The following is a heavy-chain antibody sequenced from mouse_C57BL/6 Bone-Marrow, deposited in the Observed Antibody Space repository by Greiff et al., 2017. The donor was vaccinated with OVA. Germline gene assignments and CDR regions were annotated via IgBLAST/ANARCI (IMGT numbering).Heavy chain of an antibody. CDR2: IYPYSGVS. D-gene: IGHD3-3*01. V-gene: IGHV1-31*01. CDR3: ARGTGFDY. CDR1: GYSFTGYY. J-gene: IGHJ2*01. Sequence: VQLQQSGPELVKPGASVKISCKASGYSFTGYYMHWVKQSPGHVLDWIGYIYPYSGVSSYNQKFKGKATLTVDKSSSTAYMELRSLTSEDSAVYYCARGTGFDYWGQGTTLTVSS.